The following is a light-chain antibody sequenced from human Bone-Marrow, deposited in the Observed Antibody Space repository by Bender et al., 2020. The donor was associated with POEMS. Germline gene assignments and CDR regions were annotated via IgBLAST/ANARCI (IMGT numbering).Light chain of an antibody. CDR1: DSNFGGNN. V-gene: IGLV1-44*01. CDR3: QCYDSSLNAWV. CDR2: SNY. J-gene: IGLJ3*02. Sequence: QSVLTQPPSASGTPGQSVIISCSGTDSNFGGNNVNWYQHLPGTAPRLVVYSNYQRPSGVPARFSGYKSGSSASLAITGLQADDEADYYCQCYDSSLNAWVFGGGTKLTVL.